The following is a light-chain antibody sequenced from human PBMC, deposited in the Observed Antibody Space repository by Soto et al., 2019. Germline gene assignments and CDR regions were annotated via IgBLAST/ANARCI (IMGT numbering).Light chain of an antibody. J-gene: IGLJ3*02. CDR1: RSDVGGYNY. V-gene: IGLV2-14*01. CDR2: EVS. Sequence: QSALTQPASVSGSPGQSITISCTGTRSDVGGYNYVSWYQQHPGKAPKLIIYEVSNRPSGVSNRFSGSKSGNTASLTISGLQAEDEADYYCSSYTSGSTLVVFGGGTMLTVL. CDR3: SSYTSGSTLVV.